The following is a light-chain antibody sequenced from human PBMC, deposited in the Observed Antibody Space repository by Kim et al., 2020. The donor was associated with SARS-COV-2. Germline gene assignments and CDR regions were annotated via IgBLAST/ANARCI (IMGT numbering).Light chain of an antibody. CDR2: DNN. CDR1: SSNIGNNY. V-gene: IGLV1-51*01. Sequence: GQKVTISCSGSSSNIGNNYVSWYRQLPGTAPKLLIYDNNKRPSGIPDRFSGSKSGTSATLGITGLQTGDEADYYCGTWDSSLSAGVFGGGTQLTVL. CDR3: GTWDSSLSAGV. J-gene: IGLJ3*02.